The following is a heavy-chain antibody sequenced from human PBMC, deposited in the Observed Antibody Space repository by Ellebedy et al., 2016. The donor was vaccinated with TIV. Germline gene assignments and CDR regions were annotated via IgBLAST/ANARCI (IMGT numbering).Heavy chain of an antibody. J-gene: IGHJ4*02. CDR2: IKKDGSEK. CDR3: ARVDGYSYGYGRRTYYFDH. CDR1: GFTFSINL. Sequence: GESLKISCAASGFTFSINLMSWVRQAPGKGLEWLANIKKDGSEKYYVDSVKGRFTISRDNAKNSLYLQMNSLRADDTAVYYCARVDGYSYGYGRRTYYFDHWGQGTPVTVAS. V-gene: IGHV3-7*01. D-gene: IGHD5-18*01.